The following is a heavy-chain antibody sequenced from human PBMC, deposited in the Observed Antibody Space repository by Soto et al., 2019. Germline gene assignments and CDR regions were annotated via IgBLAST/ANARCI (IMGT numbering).Heavy chain of an antibody. CDR2: INPSGGST. V-gene: IGHV1-46*01. CDR1: GYTFTSYY. D-gene: IGHD1-26*01. J-gene: IGHJ6*02. CDR3: AREYSGSYSYYYYGMDV. Sequence: ASVKVSCKASGYTFTSYYMHWVRQAPGQGLEWMGIINPSGGSTSYAQKFQGRVTMTRDTSTSTAYMELSSLRSEDTAVYYCAREYSGSYSYYYYGMDVWGQGTTVTVSS.